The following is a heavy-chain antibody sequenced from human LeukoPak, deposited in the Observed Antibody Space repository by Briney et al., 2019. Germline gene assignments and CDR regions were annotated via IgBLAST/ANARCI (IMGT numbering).Heavy chain of an antibody. CDR2: IYYSGST. J-gene: IGHJ4*02. Sequence: SETLSLTCTVSGGSISSRSYYWGWIRQPPGKGLEWIGSIYYSGSTYYNPSLKSRVTISVDTSKNQFSLKLSSVTAADTAVYYCARHGTVGATNDYFDYWGQGTLVTVSS. CDR1: GGSISSRSYY. V-gene: IGHV4-39*01. D-gene: IGHD1-26*01. CDR3: ARHGTVGATNDYFDY.